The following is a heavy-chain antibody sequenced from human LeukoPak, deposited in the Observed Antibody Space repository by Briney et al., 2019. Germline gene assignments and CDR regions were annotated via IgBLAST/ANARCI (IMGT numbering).Heavy chain of an antibody. CDR1: GFTFSSYA. D-gene: IGHD5-18*01. J-gene: IGHJ4*02. CDR3: AKDRGNSYGHFDY. Sequence: QPGGSLRLSCAASGFTFSSYAMTWVRQAPGKGLEWVSVISGSGSATNYADPVKGRFTISRDNSKNTLYLQMNSLRAEDTAVYYCAKDRGNSYGHFDYWGQGTLVTVSS. V-gene: IGHV3-23*01. CDR2: ISGSGSAT.